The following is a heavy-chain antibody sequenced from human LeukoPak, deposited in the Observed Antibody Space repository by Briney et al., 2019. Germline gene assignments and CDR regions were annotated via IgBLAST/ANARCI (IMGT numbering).Heavy chain of an antibody. CDR3: ASVLRFLEGLLDY. Sequence: ASVKVSCKASGYTFTGYYMHWVRQAPGQGLEWMGRINPNSGGTNYAQKVQGRVTMTRDTSISTAYMELSRLRSDDTAVYYCASVLRFLEGLLDYWGQGTLVTVSS. CDR1: GYTFTGYY. CDR2: INPNSGGT. J-gene: IGHJ4*02. D-gene: IGHD3-3*01. V-gene: IGHV1-2*06.